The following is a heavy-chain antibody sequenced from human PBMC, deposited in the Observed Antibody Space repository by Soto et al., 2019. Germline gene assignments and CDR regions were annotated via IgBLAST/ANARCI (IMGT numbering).Heavy chain of an antibody. V-gene: IGHV4-61*01. CDR2: FYYSGST. CDR3: AREGRMGTFDY. CDR1: GGSVSGGSYF. Sequence: SETLSLTCTVSGGSVSGGSYFWSWVRQPPGKGLEWIGYFYYSGSTKYNPSLKSRVTILEDTSKNHFSLKLNSVTAADTAVYYCAREGRMGTFDYWGQGALVTVS. D-gene: IGHD1-1*01. J-gene: IGHJ4*02.